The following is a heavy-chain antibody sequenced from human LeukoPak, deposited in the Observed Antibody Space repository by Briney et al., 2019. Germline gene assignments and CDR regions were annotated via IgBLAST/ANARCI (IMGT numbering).Heavy chain of an antibody. CDR3: ARASPGYYDSSGYYYGY. V-gene: IGHV4-61*02. CDR1: GGSISSGSYY. D-gene: IGHD3-22*01. Sequence: SETLTLTCTVSGGSISSGSYYWSWIRQPAGKGLEWIGRIYTSGSTNYNPSLKSRVTISVDTSKNQFSLKLSSVTAADTAVYYCARASPGYYDSSGYYYGYWGQGTLVTVSS. CDR2: IYTSGST. J-gene: IGHJ4*02.